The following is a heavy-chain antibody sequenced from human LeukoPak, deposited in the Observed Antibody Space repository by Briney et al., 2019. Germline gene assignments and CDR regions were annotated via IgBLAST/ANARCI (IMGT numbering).Heavy chain of an antibody. CDR1: GFTFSSYS. Sequence: PGGSLRLSCAASGFTFSSYSMNWVRQAPGKGLEWVSYISSSSGNIYYADSVKGRFTISRDDSKYTLYLQMNSLRAEDTAVYYCAKDLLRDRWFGESWGQGTLVTVSS. D-gene: IGHD3-10*01. V-gene: IGHV3-48*01. CDR3: AKDLLRDRWFGES. CDR2: ISSSSGNI. J-gene: IGHJ5*02.